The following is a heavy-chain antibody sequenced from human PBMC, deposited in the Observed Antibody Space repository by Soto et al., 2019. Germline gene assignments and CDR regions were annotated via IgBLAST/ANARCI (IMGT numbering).Heavy chain of an antibody. CDR1: VYTFTSYD. V-gene: IGHV1-8*01. CDR3: ARGPITGTMIDY. J-gene: IGHJ4*02. CDR2: MNPNSGNT. D-gene: IGHD1-7*01. Sequence: GXSVKVSWEASVYTFTSYDIPRVRQATGQGLEWMGWMNPNSGNTGYAQKFQGRVTMTRNTSISTAYMELSSLRSEDTAVYYCARGPITGTMIDYWGQGPLVTVSS.